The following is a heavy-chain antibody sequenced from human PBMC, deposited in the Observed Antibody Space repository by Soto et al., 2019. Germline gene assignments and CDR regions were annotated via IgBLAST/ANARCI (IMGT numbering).Heavy chain of an antibody. CDR1: GGTFSSYA. CDR3: ARKDDQRSPPTYDILTGYYKIPGGHYYYGMDV. V-gene: IGHV1-69*13. D-gene: IGHD3-9*01. J-gene: IGHJ6*02. CDR2: IIPIFGTA. Sequence: GASVKVSCKASGGTFSSYAISWVRQAPGQRLEWMGGIIPIFGTANYAQKFQGRVTITADESTSTAYMELSSLRSEDTAVYYCARKDDQRSPPTYDILTGYYKIPGGHYYYGMDVWGQGTTVTVSS.